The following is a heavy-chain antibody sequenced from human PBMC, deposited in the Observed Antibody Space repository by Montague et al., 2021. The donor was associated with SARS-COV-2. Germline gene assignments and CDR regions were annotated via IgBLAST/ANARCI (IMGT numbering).Heavy chain of an antibody. CDR2: IWYDGSNK. Sequence: SLSLSWSASGFTFSSYGMHWVRQAPGKGLEWVAVIWYDGSNKYYADSVKGRFTISRDNSKNTLYLQMNSLRAEDTAVYYCARDWWNGDWLFGLYYYYGMDVWGQGTTVTVSS. D-gene: IGHD3-9*01. J-gene: IGHJ6*02. V-gene: IGHV3-33*01. CDR3: ARDWWNGDWLFGLYYYYGMDV. CDR1: GFTFSSYG.